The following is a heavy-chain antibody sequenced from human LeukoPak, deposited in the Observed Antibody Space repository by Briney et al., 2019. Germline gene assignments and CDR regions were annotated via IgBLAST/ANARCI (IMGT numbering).Heavy chain of an antibody. Sequence: GGSLRLSCAASGFTFSPYAMHWVRQAPGKGLVWVSRINSDGSSTSYADSVKGRFTISRDNAKNTLYLQMNSLRAEDTAVYYCARDRGGGLLTDYWGQGTLVTVSS. CDR2: INSDGSST. CDR3: ARDRGGGLLTDY. D-gene: IGHD2/OR15-2a*01. V-gene: IGHV3-74*01. J-gene: IGHJ4*02. CDR1: GFTFSPYA.